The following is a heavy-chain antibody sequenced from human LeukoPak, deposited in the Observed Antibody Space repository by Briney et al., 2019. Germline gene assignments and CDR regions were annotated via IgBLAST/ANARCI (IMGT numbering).Heavy chain of an antibody. CDR3: ARGFGWEQQLVPFFDY. CDR2: INVDGSSK. D-gene: IGHD6-13*01. CDR1: GFTFSSYW. Sequence: GGSLRLSCAASGFTFSSYWMDWVRQAPGKGLVWVSRINVDGSSKSYADSVKGRFTISRDNAKNTLYLQMNSLRAEDTAVYYCARGFGWEQQLVPFFDYWGQGTLVTVSS. J-gene: IGHJ4*02. V-gene: IGHV3-74*01.